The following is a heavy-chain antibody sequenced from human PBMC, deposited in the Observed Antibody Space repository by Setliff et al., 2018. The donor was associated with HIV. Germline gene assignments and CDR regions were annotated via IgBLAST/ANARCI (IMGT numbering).Heavy chain of an antibody. V-gene: IGHV3-48*04. CDR3: ARGLQNTIDP. CDR2: ISSSSSTI. Sequence: GGSLRLSCAASGFTFSSYSMNWVRQAPGKGLEWVSYISSSSSTIYYADSVKGRFTISRDNAKNSLYLQMNSLRAEDTAVYYCARGLQNTIDPWGQGTLVTVS. CDR1: GFTFSSYS. J-gene: IGHJ5*02. D-gene: IGHD1-1*01.